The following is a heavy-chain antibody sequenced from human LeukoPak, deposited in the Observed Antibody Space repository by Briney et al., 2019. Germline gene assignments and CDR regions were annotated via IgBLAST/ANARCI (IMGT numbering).Heavy chain of an antibody. Sequence: SETLSPTCTVSGGSISSYYWSWIRQPAGKGLEWIGRIYTSGSTNYNPSLKSRVTMSVDTSKNQFSLKLSSVTAADTAVYYCATSAAVAGWMGYLDYWGRGTLVTVSS. V-gene: IGHV4-4*07. D-gene: IGHD6-19*01. J-gene: IGHJ4*02. CDR3: ATSAAVAGWMGYLDY. CDR1: GGSISSYY. CDR2: IYTSGST.